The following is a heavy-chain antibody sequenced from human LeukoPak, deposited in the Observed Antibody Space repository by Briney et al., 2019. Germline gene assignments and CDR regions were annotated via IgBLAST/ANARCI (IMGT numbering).Heavy chain of an antibody. Sequence: GRSLRLSCAAAGFTFSSYAMHWVRQAPGKGLEWVAVISYDGSNKYYADSVKGRFTISRDNSKNTLYLQMNSLRAEDTAVYYCARVNEQQLAVDYFDYWGQGTLVTVSS. CDR1: GFTFSSYA. J-gene: IGHJ4*02. CDR3: ARVNEQQLAVDYFDY. V-gene: IGHV3-30-3*01. CDR2: ISYDGSNK. D-gene: IGHD6-6*01.